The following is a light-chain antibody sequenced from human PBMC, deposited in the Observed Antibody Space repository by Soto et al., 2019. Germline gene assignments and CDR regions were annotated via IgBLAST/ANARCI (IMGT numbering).Light chain of an antibody. V-gene: IGKV3-15*01. Sequence: EIVMTQSPATLSVSPGERATLSCRASQSISSTLAWYQQKPGQAPRLLIYGASTRATGIPARFSGSGSGTESTLTLSRRQPEDFEVYTCQKYFDWPITSGQGTRLDVK. CDR2: GAS. CDR1: QSISST. J-gene: IGKJ5*01. CDR3: QKYFDWPIT.